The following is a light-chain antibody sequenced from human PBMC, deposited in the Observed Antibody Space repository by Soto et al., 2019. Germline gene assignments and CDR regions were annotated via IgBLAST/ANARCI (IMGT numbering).Light chain of an antibody. CDR2: AVS. Sequence: QSALTQPPSVSGSPGQSVAISCTGTSSDVGSYNHVSWYQQPPGTAPKLMIYAVSDRPSGVPDRFSGSKSGNTASLTISGLQAEDEADYYCSSYTSSSTYVFGTGTKLTVL. J-gene: IGLJ1*01. CDR1: SSDVGSYNH. V-gene: IGLV2-18*02. CDR3: SSYTSSSTYV.